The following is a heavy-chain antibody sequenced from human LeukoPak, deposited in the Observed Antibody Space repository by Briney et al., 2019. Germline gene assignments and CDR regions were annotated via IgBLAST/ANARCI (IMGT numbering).Heavy chain of an antibody. CDR3: ARGSDYGDAVLTDY. D-gene: IGHD4-17*01. CDR2: INHSGST. CDR1: GGSFSGYY. V-gene: IGHV4-34*01. Sequence: PSETLSLTCAVYGGSFSGYYWSWIRQPPGKGLEWIGEINHSGSTNYNPSRNSGVTISVDTSKNQFSPKLRSVTAADAAVYYCARGSDYGDAVLTDYWGQGTLVTVSS. J-gene: IGHJ4*02.